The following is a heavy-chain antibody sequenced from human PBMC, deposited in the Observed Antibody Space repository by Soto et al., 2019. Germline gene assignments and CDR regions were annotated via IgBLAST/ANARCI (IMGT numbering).Heavy chain of an antibody. D-gene: IGHD3-9*01. CDR2: IYDSGTT. CDR3: ARLGIFDILSGNWFDL. CDR1: GGSMSGYY. Sequence: QVQLQESGPRLVKPSETLSLTCTVSGGSMSGYYWSWIRQPPGRALEWIASIYDSGTTDYNPSLESRVTISIDTSKNHFSLKLNSLTAADTAVYYCARLGIFDILSGNWFDLWGQGTLVTVSS. J-gene: IGHJ5*02. V-gene: IGHV4-59*08.